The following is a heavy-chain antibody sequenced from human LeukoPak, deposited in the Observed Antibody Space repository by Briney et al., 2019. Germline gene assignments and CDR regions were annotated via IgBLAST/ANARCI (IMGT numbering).Heavy chain of an antibody. CDR2: IIPIFGTA. CDR1: GGTFSSYA. V-gene: IGHV1-69*05. Sequence: SVKVSCKASGGTFSSYAISWVRQAPGQGLEWMGGIIPIFGTANYAQKFQGRVTMTRNTSISTAYMELSSLRSEDTAVYYCARGLRYCSGGRCYFSPPYYYYMDVWGKGTTVTISS. J-gene: IGHJ6*03. CDR3: ARGLRYCSGGRCYFSPPYYYYMDV. D-gene: IGHD2-15*01.